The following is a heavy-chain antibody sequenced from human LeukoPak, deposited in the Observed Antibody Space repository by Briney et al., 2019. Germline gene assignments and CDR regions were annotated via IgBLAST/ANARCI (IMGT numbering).Heavy chain of an antibody. CDR1: GFIFDDYA. Sequence: GGSLRLSCAASGFIFDDYAMHWVREAPGKGLEWVSGISWNSNTIGYADSVKGRFTISRDNAKNSLYLQMNCLRPEDTALYYCAKDAGGYYYYYMGVWSKGTTVTISS. D-gene: IGHD1-26*01. CDR2: ISWNSNTI. CDR3: AKDAGGYYYYYMGV. V-gene: IGHV3-9*01. J-gene: IGHJ6*03.